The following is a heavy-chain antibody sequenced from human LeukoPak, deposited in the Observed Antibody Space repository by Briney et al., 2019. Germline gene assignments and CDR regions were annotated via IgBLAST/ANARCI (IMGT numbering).Heavy chain of an antibody. CDR1: GGSFSGYY. Sequence: SETLSLTCAVYGGSFSGYYWSWIRQPPGKGLEWIGEINHSGSTNYNPSLKSRVTISVDTSKNQFSLKLSSVTAADTAVYYCARPYCSSTSCHALNAFDIWGQGTMVTVSS. V-gene: IGHV4-34*01. CDR2: INHSGST. D-gene: IGHD2-2*01. J-gene: IGHJ3*02. CDR3: ARPYCSSTSCHALNAFDI.